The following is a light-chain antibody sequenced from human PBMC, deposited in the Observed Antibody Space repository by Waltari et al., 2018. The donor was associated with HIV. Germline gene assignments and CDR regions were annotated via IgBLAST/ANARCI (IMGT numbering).Light chain of an antibody. CDR1: QTITNF. J-gene: IGKJ1*01. CDR3: QQSYTTPRT. CDR2: AAS. Sequence: DTQMPQSPSSLSASVGARVTITCRTTQTITNFLNWYQQNPGKAPNLLIYAASSLQSGVPSRFSGSRSGTDFTLTISNLQPEDFATYYCQQSYTTPRTFGQGTKVEIK. V-gene: IGKV1-39*01.